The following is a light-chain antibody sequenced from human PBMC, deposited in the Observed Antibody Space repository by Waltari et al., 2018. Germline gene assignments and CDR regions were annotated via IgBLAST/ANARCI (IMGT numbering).Light chain of an antibody. CDR3: QQYSGSPPWT. J-gene: IGKJ1*01. CDR2: SAS. Sequence: DIQMAQSPSTLAASLGDRGTITCRASQSISYWLAWYQQKPGQAPKLLFSSASNLIDGVPSRFSGRGAWTEFTLTIDSLQPDDFATYFCQQYSGSPPWTFGQGTKVEIK. CDR1: QSISYW. V-gene: IGKV1-5*03.